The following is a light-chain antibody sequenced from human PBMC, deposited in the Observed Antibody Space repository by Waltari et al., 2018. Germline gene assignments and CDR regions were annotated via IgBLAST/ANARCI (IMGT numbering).Light chain of an antibody. CDR3: SSFSASDNCL. CDR1: SSDIGAYTS. CDR2: DVT. J-gene: IGLJ7*01. Sequence: QAALTQPRSVSGSPGQSITIFCTGTSSDIGAYTSVSWYRQHPGTAPKLMIYDVTKRASGVSDRFSASKSGNTASLTISGLQAEDEADYHCSSFSASDNCLFGGGTRLIVL. V-gene: IGLV2-11*01.